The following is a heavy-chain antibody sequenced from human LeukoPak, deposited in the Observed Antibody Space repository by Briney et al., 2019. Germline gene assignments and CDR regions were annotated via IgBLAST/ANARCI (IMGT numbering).Heavy chain of an antibody. D-gene: IGHD3-22*01. CDR2: IYYSGST. J-gene: IGHJ6*03. V-gene: IGHV4-61*01. CDR3: TRGSIAYYYMDV. CDR1: GGSISSSSYY. Sequence: SETLSLTCTVSGGSISSSSYYWSWIRQPPGKGLQWIGNIYYSGSTNYNPSLKSRVTISVDTSKNQFSLKLSSVTAADTAVYYCTRGSIAYYYMDVWGKGTTVTISS.